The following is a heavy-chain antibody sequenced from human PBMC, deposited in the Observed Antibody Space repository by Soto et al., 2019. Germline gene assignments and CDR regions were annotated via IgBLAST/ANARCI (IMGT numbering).Heavy chain of an antibody. D-gene: IGHD4-17*01. Sequence: GGSLRLSCAASGFTFSSYGMHWVRQAPGKGLEWVAVIWYDGSNKYYADSVKGRFTISRDNSKNTLYLQMNSLRAEDTAVYYCARDYEERYGDDPDYWGQGTLVTVSS. J-gene: IGHJ4*02. CDR3: ARDYEERYGDDPDY. CDR1: GFTFSSYG. CDR2: IWYDGSNK. V-gene: IGHV3-33*01.